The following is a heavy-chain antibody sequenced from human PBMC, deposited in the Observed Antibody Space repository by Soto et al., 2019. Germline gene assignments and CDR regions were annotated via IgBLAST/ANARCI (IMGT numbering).Heavy chain of an antibody. Sequence: SETLSLTCTVSGGSMIAYYWNWMRQPPGKGLQWIGYTYYSGSTTYNPSLKSRVTISVDSSKNQFSLKLDSVTPADTAAYYCARVRGTAGKRYFDYWGPGTLVTVS. D-gene: IGHD6-13*01. CDR3: ARVRGTAGKRYFDY. CDR2: TYYSGST. CDR1: GGSMIAYY. V-gene: IGHV4-59*01. J-gene: IGHJ4*02.